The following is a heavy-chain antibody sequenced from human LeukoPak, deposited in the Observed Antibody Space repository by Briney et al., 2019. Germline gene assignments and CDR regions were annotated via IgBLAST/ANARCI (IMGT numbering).Heavy chain of an antibody. V-gene: IGHV4-34*01. D-gene: IGHD6-13*01. CDR3: ASDRAAAGHFDY. J-gene: IGHJ4*02. Sequence: SETLSLTCAVYGGSFSGYYWSWIRQPPGKGLEWIGEINHSGSTNYNPSLKSRVTISVDKSKNQFSLKLSSVTAADTAVYYCASDRAAAGHFDYWGQGTLVTVSS. CDR1: GGSFSGYY. CDR2: INHSGST.